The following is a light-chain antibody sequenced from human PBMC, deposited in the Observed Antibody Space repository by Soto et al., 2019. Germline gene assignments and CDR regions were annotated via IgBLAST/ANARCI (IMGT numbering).Light chain of an antibody. CDR3: QTWGTGTVV. V-gene: IGLV4-69*01. Sequence: QSVLTQSPSASASLGASVKLTCTLSSGHSSYAIAWHQQQTEKGPRYLMKLNSDGSHSKGDGIPDRFSGSSSGAERYLNLSSIQSEDEADYYCQTWGTGTVVFGGGTKVTVL. CDR2: LNSDGSH. CDR1: SGHSSYA. J-gene: IGLJ2*01.